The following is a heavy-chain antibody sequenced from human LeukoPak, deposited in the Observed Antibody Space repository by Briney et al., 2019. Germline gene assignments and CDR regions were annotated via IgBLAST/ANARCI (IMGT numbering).Heavy chain of an antibody. Sequence: PSETLSLTCAVSGYSISSGYYWGWIRQPPGKGLEWIGSIYYSGSTYYNPSLKSLVIISVDTSKNQFSLKLSSVTAADTAVYYCANSITYYDFWSGYPAQNWGQGTLVTVSS. CDR2: IYYSGST. D-gene: IGHD3-3*01. V-gene: IGHV4-38-2*01. CDR1: GYSISSGYY. J-gene: IGHJ4*02. CDR3: ANSITYYDFWSGYPAQN.